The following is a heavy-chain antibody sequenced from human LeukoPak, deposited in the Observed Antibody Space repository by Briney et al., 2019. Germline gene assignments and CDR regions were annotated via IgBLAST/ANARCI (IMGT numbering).Heavy chain of an antibody. Sequence: ASVKVSCKASGGTFRSYAIRSVRPAPCKGLEWMGGIIPIFGTANYAQKLQGRVTLTADKSTSTAYMELSSLRSEDTAVYYCAITYYDILTGYYVYDAFDIWGQGTMVTVSS. D-gene: IGHD3-9*01. J-gene: IGHJ3*02. CDR3: AITYYDILTGYYVYDAFDI. V-gene: IGHV1-69*06. CDR1: GGTFRSYA. CDR2: IIPIFGTA.